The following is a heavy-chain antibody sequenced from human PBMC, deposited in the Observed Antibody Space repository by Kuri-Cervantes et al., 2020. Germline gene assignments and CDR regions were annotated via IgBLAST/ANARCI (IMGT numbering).Heavy chain of an antibody. Sequence: GGSLRLSCAASGFTFSSYSMNWVRQAPGKGLEWVSSISSSSSYIYYADSVKGRFTISRDNSKNTPYLQMSSLRAEDTAVYYCAGDCNPNSCHKYWGQGTLVTVSS. J-gene: IGHJ4*02. CDR2: ISSSSSYI. CDR1: GFTFSSYS. D-gene: IGHD2-15*01. CDR3: AGDCNPNSCHKY. V-gene: IGHV3-21*04.